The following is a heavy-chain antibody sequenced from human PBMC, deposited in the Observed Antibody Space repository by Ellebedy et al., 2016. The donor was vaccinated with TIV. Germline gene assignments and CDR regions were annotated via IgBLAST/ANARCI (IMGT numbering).Heavy chain of an antibody. J-gene: IGHJ6*02. V-gene: IGHV4-39*07. D-gene: IGHD1-1*01. CDR3: ARAGTTEDYYYYGMDV. CDR1: GGSISSSSYY. CDR2: IYYSGST. Sequence: SETLSLXXTVSGGSISSSSYYWGWIRQPPGKGLEWIGSIYYSGSTYYNPSLKSRVTISVDTSKNQFSLKLSSVTAADTAVYYCARAGTTEDYYYYGMDVWGQGTTVTVSS.